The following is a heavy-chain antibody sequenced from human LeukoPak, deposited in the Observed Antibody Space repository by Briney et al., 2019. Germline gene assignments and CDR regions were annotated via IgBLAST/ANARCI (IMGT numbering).Heavy chain of an antibody. V-gene: IGHV1-2*02. CDR2: INPNSGGT. Sequence: AASVKVSCKASGYTFTGYYMHWVRQAPGQGLEWMEWINPNSGGTNYAQKFQGRVTMTRDTSISTAYMELSRLRSDDTAVYYCARDQSTMIVVVPSWDFDYWGQGTLVTVSS. CDR3: ARDQSTMIVVVPSWDFDY. J-gene: IGHJ4*02. CDR1: GYTFTGYY. D-gene: IGHD3-22*01.